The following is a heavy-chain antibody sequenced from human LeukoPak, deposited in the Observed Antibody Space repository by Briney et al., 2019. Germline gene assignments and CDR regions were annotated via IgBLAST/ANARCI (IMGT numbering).Heavy chain of an antibody. CDR2: IYSGGST. D-gene: IGHD6-13*01. CDR1: GFTFSSNY. CDR3: GRTTAGSGNSFDP. V-gene: IGHV3-53*01. Sequence: PGGSLRLSCAASGFTFSSNYNSWVRQAPGKGLEGVSIIYSGGSTYYADSVKGRFTISRDNSKNTVYLQMNSLRAEDTAVYYCGRTTAGSGNSFDPWGQGTLVTVSP. J-gene: IGHJ5*02.